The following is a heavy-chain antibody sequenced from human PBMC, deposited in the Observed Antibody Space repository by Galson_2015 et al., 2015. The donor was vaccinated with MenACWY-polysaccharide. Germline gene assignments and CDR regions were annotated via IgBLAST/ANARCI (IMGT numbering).Heavy chain of an antibody. Sequence: SVKVSCKASGYTFTGYSIHWVRQAPGQGLQWMGRINYNSGGTDYAPKFQGRVTMTRDTSISTAYMELSGLTSDDTAVYYCVREGIDGYWGQGTLVTASS. D-gene: IGHD6-13*01. V-gene: IGHV1-2*06. CDR2: INYNSGGT. CDR3: VREGIDGY. CDR1: GYTFTGYS. J-gene: IGHJ4*02.